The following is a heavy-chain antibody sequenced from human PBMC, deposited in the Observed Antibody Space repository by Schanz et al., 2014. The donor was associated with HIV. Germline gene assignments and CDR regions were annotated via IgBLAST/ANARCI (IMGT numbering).Heavy chain of an antibody. D-gene: IGHD3-10*01. CDR2: ISTGSSYI. CDR3: AKGQRGMVRGDNDY. CDR1: GFTFSSHN. V-gene: IGHV3-21*04. J-gene: IGHJ4*02. Sequence: EVQLVESGGGLVQPGGSLRLSCAASGFTFSSHNINWVRQAPGKGLAWVSSISTGSSYIYYADSVKGRFTISRDNSKNTLSLQMNSLRAEDTAVYYCAKGQRGMVRGDNDYWGQGTLVTVSS.